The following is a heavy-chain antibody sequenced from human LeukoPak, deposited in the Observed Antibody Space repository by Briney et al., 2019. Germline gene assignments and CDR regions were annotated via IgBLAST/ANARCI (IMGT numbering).Heavy chain of an antibody. CDR3: ARGQALKQQLGRYWFDP. V-gene: IGHV1-8*01. CDR1: GYTFTSYD. CDR2: MNPNSGNT. J-gene: IGHJ5*02. Sequence: GASVKVSCKASGYTFTSYDINWVRQATGQGLEWMGWMNPNSGNTGYAQKFQGRVTMTRNTSISTAYMELSSLRSEDTAVYYCARGQALKQQLGRYWFDPWGQGTLVTVSS. D-gene: IGHD6-13*01.